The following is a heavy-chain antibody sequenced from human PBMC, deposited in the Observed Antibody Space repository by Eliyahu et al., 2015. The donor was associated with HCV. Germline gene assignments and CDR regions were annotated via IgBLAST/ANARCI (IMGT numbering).Heavy chain of an antibody. CDR3: ASGGGGIAVTGTGGWFDP. Sequence: QVQLQESXPGLVKPSXTLSLTCTVSGGSITXYSWSWIRQPPGKGLXWIGYIHYSGSTNYNPSLKSRVTISIDTSKNQFSLNLTSVTAADTAMYYCASGGGGIAVTGTGGWFDPWGQGTLVTVSS. J-gene: IGHJ5*02. CDR1: GGSITXYS. CDR2: IHYSGST. D-gene: IGHD6-19*01. V-gene: IGHV4-59*01.